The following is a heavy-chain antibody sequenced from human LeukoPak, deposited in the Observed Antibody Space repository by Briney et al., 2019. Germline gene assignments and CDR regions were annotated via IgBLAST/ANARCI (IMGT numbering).Heavy chain of an antibody. CDR1: GFTVSNNY. D-gene: IGHD3-16*01. J-gene: IGHJ4*02. V-gene: IGHV3-66*02. CDR3: AGRRVLDASFDY. Sequence: QSGPCLTLSRAASGFTVSNNYTSSVSQAPGSGREWVSVIYCGNNTYYVESIQGRFTISRDNSKNTLFLQMNRLRAEDTAVYYCAGRRVLDASFDYWGQGTLVTVSS. CDR2: IYCGNNT.